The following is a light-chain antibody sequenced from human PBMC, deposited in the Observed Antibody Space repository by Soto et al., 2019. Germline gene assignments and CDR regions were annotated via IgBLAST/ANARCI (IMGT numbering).Light chain of an antibody. CDR3: QHYNSYSEA. CDR1: QSISNW. CDR2: DAS. Sequence: DIQMTQSPSTLSASIGDRVTITCRASQSISNWLAWYQQKTGIAPQILIYDASNLESGVPSRFSGFGSGTEFTLTISSMQPDDFATYYCQHYNSYSEAFGQGTKVDIK. J-gene: IGKJ1*01. V-gene: IGKV1-5*01.